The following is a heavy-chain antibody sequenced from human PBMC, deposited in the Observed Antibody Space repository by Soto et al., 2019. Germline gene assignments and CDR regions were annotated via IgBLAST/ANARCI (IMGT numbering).Heavy chain of an antibody. V-gene: IGHV4-34*01. CDR3: TRGPDTAMGYYFDY. CDR1: GGSLSGYY. CDR2: TLHSGSA. J-gene: IGHJ4*02. D-gene: IGHD5-18*01. Sequence: SDTLSLTCAVYGGSLSGYYWSWIRQPPGKGLEWIGETLHSGSAKYNPSLKSRVTISVDTSTNRVSLRLTSVTAADTAVYYCTRGPDTAMGYYFDYWGQGXLVTVYS.